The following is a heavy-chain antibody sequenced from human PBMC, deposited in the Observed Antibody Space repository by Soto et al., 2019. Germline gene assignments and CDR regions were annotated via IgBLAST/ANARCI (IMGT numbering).Heavy chain of an antibody. CDR3: ARERHYYDRSGYQGY. Sequence: GGSLRLSCAASGFSFSSYWMSWVRQAPGGGLEWVANIEHDGSDTYYVDSVKGRFTVSRDNAKNFLYLQMNSLRVEDTAVYYCARERHYYDRSGYQGYWGQGTLVTVSS. J-gene: IGHJ4*02. CDR1: GFSFSSYW. D-gene: IGHD3-22*01. CDR2: IEHDGSDT. V-gene: IGHV3-7*01.